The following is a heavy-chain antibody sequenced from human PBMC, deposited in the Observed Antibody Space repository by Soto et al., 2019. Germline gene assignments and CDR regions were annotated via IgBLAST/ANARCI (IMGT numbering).Heavy chain of an antibody. Sequence: GASVKVSCKASGYTFTSYGISWVRQAPGQGLEWMGWISAYNGNTNYAQKLQGRVTMTTDTSTSTAYMELRSLRSDDTAVYYCARGPFSVLRFLEWYFDYWGQGTLVTVSS. J-gene: IGHJ4*02. CDR2: ISAYNGNT. CDR3: ARGPFSVLRFLEWYFDY. V-gene: IGHV1-18*01. CDR1: GYTFTSYG. D-gene: IGHD3-3*01.